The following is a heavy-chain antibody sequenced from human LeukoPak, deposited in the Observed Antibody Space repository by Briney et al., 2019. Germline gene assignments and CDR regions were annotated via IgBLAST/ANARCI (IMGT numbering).Heavy chain of an antibody. V-gene: IGHV3-74*01. CDR1: GFTFNKYW. CDR3: VRDGDAYNFDY. D-gene: IGHD5-24*01. J-gene: IGHJ4*02. CDR2: IKGDGTHT. Sequence: PGGSLRLSCAASGFTFNKYWMHWVRQAPGKGLVWVSRIKGDGTHTSYADSVKGRFTVSRDNAKNTLYLQMDSLRDEDTAVYYCVRDGDAYNFDYWGQGTLVTASS.